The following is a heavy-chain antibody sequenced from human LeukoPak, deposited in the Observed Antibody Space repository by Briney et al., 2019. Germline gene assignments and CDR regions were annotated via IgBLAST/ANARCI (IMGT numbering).Heavy chain of an antibody. CDR2: ISYSSSTI. CDR3: AKDQYSSGWDLDY. D-gene: IGHD6-19*01. J-gene: IGHJ4*02. CDR1: GFTFSSYS. Sequence: GGSLRLSCAASGFTFSSYSMNWVRQAPGKGLEWVSYISYSSSTIYYADSVKGRFTISRDNSKNTLYLQMNSLRAEDTAVYYCAKDQYSSGWDLDYWGQGTLVTVSS. V-gene: IGHV3-48*01.